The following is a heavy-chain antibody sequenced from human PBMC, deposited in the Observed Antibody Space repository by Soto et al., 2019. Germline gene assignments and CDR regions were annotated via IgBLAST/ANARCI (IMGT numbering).Heavy chain of an antibody. Sequence: GGSLSLSCAASGFTFSSYGMHWVRQAPGKGLEWVAVIWYDGSNKYYADSVKGRFTISRDNSKNTLYLQMNSLRAEDTAVYYCALGGSFDYPQGFDYWGQGTLVTVSS. CDR3: ALGGSFDYPQGFDY. V-gene: IGHV3-33*01. J-gene: IGHJ4*02. D-gene: IGHD3-10*01. CDR1: GFTFSSYG. CDR2: IWYDGSNK.